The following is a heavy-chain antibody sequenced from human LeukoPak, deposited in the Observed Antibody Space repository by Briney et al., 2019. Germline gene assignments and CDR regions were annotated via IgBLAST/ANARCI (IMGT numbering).Heavy chain of an antibody. V-gene: IGHV3-53*04. D-gene: IGHD5-18*01. CDR3: ARDGPIGYSYGFESRESAGFFDGMDV. Sequence: PGGSLRLSCAASGFTVSSNYMSWVRQAPGKGLEWVSVIYSGGSTYYADSVKGRFTISRHNSKNTLYLQMNSLRAEDTAVYYCARDGPIGYSYGFESRESAGFFDGMDVWGQGTTVTVSS. CDR1: GFTVSSNY. J-gene: IGHJ6*02. CDR2: IYSGGST.